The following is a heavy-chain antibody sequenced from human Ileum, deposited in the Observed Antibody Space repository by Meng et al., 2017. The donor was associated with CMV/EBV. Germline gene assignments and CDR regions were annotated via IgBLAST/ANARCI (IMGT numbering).Heavy chain of an antibody. CDR1: YY. CDR2: INPNSGST. CDR3: ARGDFAITYYYDSSGYPTLDY. D-gene: IGHD3-22*01. J-gene: IGHJ4*02. Sequence: YYMHWGRQAPGQGHEWMRWINPNSGSTNYAQKFQGRVTMTGDTSIGTAYMELSRLRSDDTAVYYCARGDFAITYYYDSSGYPTLDYWGQGTLVTVSS. V-gene: IGHV1-2*02.